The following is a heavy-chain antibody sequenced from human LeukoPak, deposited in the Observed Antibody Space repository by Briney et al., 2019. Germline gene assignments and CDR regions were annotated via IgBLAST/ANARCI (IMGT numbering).Heavy chain of an antibody. J-gene: IGHJ4*02. Sequence: GGSLRLSCVGSGFIFGDYDMNWSRQAPGKGLEWISFITSSGESIYYADSVKGRFTVSRDNAKNSLYLQMNSLRADDTAVYFCGRDPLYSDMWARETLVTVSS. V-gene: IGHV3-11*01. D-gene: IGHD4-17*01. CDR2: ITSSGESI. CDR3: GRDPLYSDM. CDR1: GFIFGDYD.